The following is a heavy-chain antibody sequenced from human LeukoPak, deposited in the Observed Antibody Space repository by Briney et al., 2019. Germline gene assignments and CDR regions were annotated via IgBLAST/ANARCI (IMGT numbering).Heavy chain of an antibody. J-gene: IGHJ6*04. CDR1: GYTFTGYY. CDR3: ARELGYCSSTSCYIVGANV. D-gene: IGHD2-2*02. CDR2: INPNSGGP. Sequence: ASVKVSCKASGYTFTGYYMHWVRQAPGQGLEWMGWINPNSGGPNYAQKFQGRVTMTRDTSISTAYMELSRLRSDDTAVYYCARELGYCSSTSCYIVGANVWGKGTTVTVSS. V-gene: IGHV1-2*02.